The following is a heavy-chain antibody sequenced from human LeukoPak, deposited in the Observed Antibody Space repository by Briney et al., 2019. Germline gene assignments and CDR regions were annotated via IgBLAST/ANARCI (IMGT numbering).Heavy chain of an antibody. CDR3: ARFGGGATKDDRLDY. D-gene: IGHD3-16*01. CDR1: GYSFTSHY. V-gene: IGHV1-46*01. Sequence: GASVKVSCKASGYSFTSHYMHWVRQAPGQGLEWMGLINPSGSSTLYAQKFQGRVTMTRDMSTTTDYMELSSLRSEDTAVYYCARFGGGATKDDRLDYWGQGTLVTVSS. J-gene: IGHJ4*02. CDR2: INPSGSST.